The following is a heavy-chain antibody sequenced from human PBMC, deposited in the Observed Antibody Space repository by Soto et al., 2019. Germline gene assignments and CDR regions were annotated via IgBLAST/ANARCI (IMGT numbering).Heavy chain of an antibody. V-gene: IGHV1-3*05. D-gene: IGHD2-21*02. J-gene: IGHJ4*02. CDR1: GYTFTSYA. CDR3: ARSIVVVTALDY. CDR2: INAGNGNT. Sequence: QVQLVQSGAEEKKPGASVKVSCKASGYTFTSYAMHWVRQAPGQRLEWMGWINAGNGNTKYSQKFQGRVTITRYTSASTADMELSSLRSEDTAVYYCARSIVVVTALDYWGQGTLVTVAS.